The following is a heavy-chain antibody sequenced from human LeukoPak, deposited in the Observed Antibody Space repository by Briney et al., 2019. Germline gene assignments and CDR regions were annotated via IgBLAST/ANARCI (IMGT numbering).Heavy chain of an antibody. Sequence: GGSLRLSCAASGFTFSSYSMSWVRQAPGKGLEWVSSISSSSSYIYYADSVKGRFTISRDNAKNSLYLQMNSLRAEDTAVYYCARAEGSYYDFWSRKTLYYYGMDVWGQGTTVTVSS. CDR2: ISSSSSYI. CDR1: GFTFSSYS. J-gene: IGHJ6*02. V-gene: IGHV3-21*01. CDR3: ARAEGSYYDFWSRKTLYYYGMDV. D-gene: IGHD3-3*01.